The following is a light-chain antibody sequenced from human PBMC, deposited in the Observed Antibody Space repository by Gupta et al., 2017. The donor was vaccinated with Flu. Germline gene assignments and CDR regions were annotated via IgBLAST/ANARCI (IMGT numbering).Light chain of an antibody. CDR2: AAS. J-gene: IGKJ4*01. CDR1: QTITTINSN. Sequence: DIQMTQSPSSLSASVGDRVTITCRASQTITTINSNLNWYQQKPGEAPKLLIYAASNLHGGVPSRFSGGGSGTHFTLTITGLQPEDFATYYCQQSYSTPLTFGGGTKVEI. CDR3: QQSYSTPLT. V-gene: IGKV1-39*01.